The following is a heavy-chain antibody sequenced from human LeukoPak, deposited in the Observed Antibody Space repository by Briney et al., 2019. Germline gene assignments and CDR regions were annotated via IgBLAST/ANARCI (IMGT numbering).Heavy chain of an antibody. V-gene: IGHV1-18*04. CDR2: ISAYNGNT. J-gene: IGHJ4*02. D-gene: IGHD3-10*01. CDR3: ARAATTGYYYGSGSYLVY. CDR1: GYIFTSYG. Sequence: ASVKVSCKASGYIFTSYGISWVRQAPGQGLEWMGWISAYNGNTNYAQKLQGRVTMTTDTSTSTAYMELRSLRSDDTAVYYCARAATTGYYYGSGSYLVYWGQGTLVTVSS.